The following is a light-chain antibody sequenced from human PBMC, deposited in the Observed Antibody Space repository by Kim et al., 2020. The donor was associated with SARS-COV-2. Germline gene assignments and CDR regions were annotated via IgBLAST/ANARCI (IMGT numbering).Light chain of an antibody. CDR3: CSYAGSYTRIWV. CDR2: DVS. V-gene: IGLV2-11*01. Sequence: SGTISCTGTSSDVSGYNYVSWYQQHPGKAPKLMIYDVSKRPSGVPDRFSGSKSGNTASLTISGLQAEDEADYYCCSYAGSYTRIWVFGGGTKLTVL. J-gene: IGLJ3*02. CDR1: SSDVSGYNY.